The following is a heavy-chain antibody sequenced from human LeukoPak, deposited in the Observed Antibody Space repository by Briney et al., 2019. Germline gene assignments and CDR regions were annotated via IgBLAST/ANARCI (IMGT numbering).Heavy chain of an antibody. CDR2: IWYDGSNK. Sequence: GRSLRLSCAASGFTFSNYGMHWVRQAPGKGLEWVAVIWYDGSNKYYADSVKGRFTISRDNSKNTVYLQMNSLRAEDTAVYYCAKPAYYDSNGYYSPFDYWGQGTLVTVSS. J-gene: IGHJ4*02. D-gene: IGHD3-22*01. CDR1: GFTFSNYG. CDR3: AKPAYYDSNGYYSPFDY. V-gene: IGHV3-33*06.